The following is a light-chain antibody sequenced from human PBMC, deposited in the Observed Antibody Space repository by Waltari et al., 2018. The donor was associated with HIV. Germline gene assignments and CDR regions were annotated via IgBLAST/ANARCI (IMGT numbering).Light chain of an antibody. CDR1: HVGTQD. J-gene: IGLJ3*02. CDR3: QVWDPNDDWV. Sequence: YVLTQPPSVSVVPGQTAPDACIGHHVGTQDGHWYRQRPGQAPEVVVHDDNDRPSEIPVRISGSNSGDMATLRIENVESDDEAVYSCQVWDPNDDWVFGGGTKLTVL. CDR2: DDN. V-gene: IGLV3-21*02.